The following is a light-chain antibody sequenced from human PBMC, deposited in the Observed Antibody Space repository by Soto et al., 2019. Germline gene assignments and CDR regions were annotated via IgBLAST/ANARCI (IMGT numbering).Light chain of an antibody. V-gene: IGLV2-14*01. Sequence: QSALTQPASVSGSPGQSITISCTGTSSDVGGYNYVSWYQQHPGKAPKLIIYEVSNRPSGVSNRFSGSKSGNTVSLTISGLQAEDEADYYCSSYTSSSTLYVFGTGTKLTVL. J-gene: IGLJ1*01. CDR1: SSDVGGYNY. CDR3: SSYTSSSTLYV. CDR2: EVS.